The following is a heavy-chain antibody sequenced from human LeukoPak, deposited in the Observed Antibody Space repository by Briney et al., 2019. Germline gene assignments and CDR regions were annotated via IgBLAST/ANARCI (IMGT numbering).Heavy chain of an antibody. CDR3: ARDWVGLGFIDPRDDSAFDI. J-gene: IGHJ3*02. CDR1: GGSISSYY. Sequence: SETLSLTCTVSGGSISSYYWSWIRQPAGKGLEWIGRIYTSGSTNYNPSLKSRVTMSVDTSKNQFSLKLSSVTAADTAVYYCARDWVGLGFIDPRDDSAFDIWGQGTMVTVSS. D-gene: IGHD3-9*01. CDR2: IYTSGST. V-gene: IGHV4-4*07.